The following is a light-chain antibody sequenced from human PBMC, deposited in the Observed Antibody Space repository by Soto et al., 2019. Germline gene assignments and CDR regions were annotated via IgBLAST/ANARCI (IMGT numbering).Light chain of an antibody. CDR2: DVS. J-gene: IGKJ4*01. CDR3: QQYNNWPLT. V-gene: IGKV3-11*01. Sequence: EIVLSQSPATRPLSPGERVTLSCRASQSVSNSLAWYQQKPGKPPRLLIYDVSNRATGIPARFSGSGSGTEFTLTISSLQSEDFAVYYCQQYNNWPLTFGGGTKVDIK. CDR1: QSVSNS.